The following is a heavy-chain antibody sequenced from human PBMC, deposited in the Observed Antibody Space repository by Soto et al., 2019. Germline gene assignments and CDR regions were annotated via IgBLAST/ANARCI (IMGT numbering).Heavy chain of an antibody. Sequence: EVQLLESGGGLVQPGGSLRLSCAASGFTFSSYAMSWVRQAPGKGLEWVSAISGSGGSTYYADSVKGRFTISRDNSKNTLYLKMNSLRAEDTAVYYCAKDPYEYSSSDYNWFDPWGQGTLVTVSS. CDR1: GFTFSSYA. CDR2: ISGSGGST. V-gene: IGHV3-23*01. CDR3: AKDPYEYSSSDYNWFDP. J-gene: IGHJ5*02. D-gene: IGHD6-6*01.